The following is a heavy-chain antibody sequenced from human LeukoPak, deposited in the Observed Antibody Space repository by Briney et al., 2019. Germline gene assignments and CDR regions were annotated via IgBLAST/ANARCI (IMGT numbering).Heavy chain of an antibody. V-gene: IGHV3-21*01. J-gene: IGHJ4*02. CDR3: ARSSGYYPLEF. CDR2: ITISNNSI. D-gene: IGHD3-22*01. CDR1: GFTFSRYS. Sequence: GGSLRLSCEASGFTFSRYSMTWVRQAPGERLEWVSSITISNNSIYYADSVKGRFTISRDNAKNSLYLQMNSLRAEDTAVYFCARSSGYYPLEFWGQGTLVTVSS.